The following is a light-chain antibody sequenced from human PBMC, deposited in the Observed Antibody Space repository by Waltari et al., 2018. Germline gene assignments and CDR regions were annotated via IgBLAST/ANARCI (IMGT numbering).Light chain of an antibody. Sequence: EIVMTQSPATLAGSPGETVTLPCRASQSISSNLAWFQQKPGQAPRLLIYGAFTRATGIPARFSGSGSGTDFTLTISSLQSEDFAVYYCQQYNNWPLYTFGQGTKLEI. CDR2: GAF. J-gene: IGKJ2*01. CDR1: QSISSN. V-gene: IGKV3-15*01. CDR3: QQYNNWPLYT.